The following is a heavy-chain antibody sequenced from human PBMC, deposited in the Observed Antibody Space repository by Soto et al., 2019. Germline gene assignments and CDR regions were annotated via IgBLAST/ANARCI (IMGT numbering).Heavy chain of an antibody. V-gene: IGHV3-11*01. CDR3: VRWWNGFDY. CDR1: GFIFGDYA. Sequence: QVRLVESGGDLVKPGGSLRLSCVGSGFIFGDYAMGWIRQAPGKGLEWISYISLSGYVTFVADSVKGRFTFSRDNRKNTLYVQMNSLTAGVTAVYYCVRWWNGFDYWGQGTLVTVSS. D-gene: IGHD1-1*01. J-gene: IGHJ4*02. CDR2: ISLSGYVT.